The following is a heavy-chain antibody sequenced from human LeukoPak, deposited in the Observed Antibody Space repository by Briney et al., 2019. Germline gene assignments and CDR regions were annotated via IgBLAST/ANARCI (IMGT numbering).Heavy chain of an antibody. CDR2: IYYSGST. CDR1: GGSISSSSYY. V-gene: IGHV4-39*07. D-gene: IGHD3-10*01. CDR3: ARGERYGSGTGYFDY. J-gene: IGHJ4*02. Sequence: SETLSLTCTVSGGSISSSSYYWGWIRQPPGKGLEWIGSIYYSGSTYYNPSLKSRVTISVDTSKNQFSLKLSSVTAADTAVYYCARGERYGSGTGYFDYWGQGTLVTVSS.